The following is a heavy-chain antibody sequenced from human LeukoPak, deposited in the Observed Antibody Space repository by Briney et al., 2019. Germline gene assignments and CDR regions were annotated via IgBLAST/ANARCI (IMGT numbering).Heavy chain of an antibody. Sequence: GGSLRHSCAASGFTFSEYAIKWVRQAPGRGGEGVSSISGGGGMKQYEDSGKGGVTISRDNSKNTLYLNMNSQRAEDTAVYYCVSRAGSPWGPFDDWGQGTLVTVSS. D-gene: IGHD7-27*01. J-gene: IGHJ4*02. CDR2: ISGGGGMK. V-gene: IGHV3-23*01. CDR3: VSRAGSPWGPFDD. CDR1: GFTFSEYA.